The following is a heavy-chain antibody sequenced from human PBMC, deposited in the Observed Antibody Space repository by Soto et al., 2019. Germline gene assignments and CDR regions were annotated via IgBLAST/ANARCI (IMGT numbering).Heavy chain of an antibody. V-gene: IGHV3-30*18. CDR3: AKEYSSSHRRLYDYYYGMDV. Sequence: SLRLSCAASGFTFSSYGMHWVRQAPGKGLEWVAVISYDGSNKYYADSVKGRFTISRDNSKNTLYLQMNSLRAEDTAVYYCAKEYSSSHRRLYDYYYGMDVRGQVPTGTVSS. CDR2: ISYDGSNK. CDR1: GFTFSSYG. D-gene: IGHD6-19*01. J-gene: IGHJ6*02.